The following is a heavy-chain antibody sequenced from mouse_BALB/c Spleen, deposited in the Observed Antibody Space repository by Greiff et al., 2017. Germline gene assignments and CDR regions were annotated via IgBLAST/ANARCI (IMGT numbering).Heavy chain of an antibody. D-gene: IGHD2-1*01. CDR1: GFTFSDFY. J-gene: IGHJ1*01. CDR3: AKRRLGNYGDWYFDV. V-gene: IGHV7-1*02. Sequence: EVKLMESGGGLVQPGGSLRLSCATSGFTFSDFYMEWVRQPPGKRLEWIAASRNKANDYTTEYSASVKGRFIVSRDTSQSILYLQMNALRAEDTAIYYCAKRRLGNYGDWYFDVWGAGTTVTVSS. CDR2: SRNKANDYTT.